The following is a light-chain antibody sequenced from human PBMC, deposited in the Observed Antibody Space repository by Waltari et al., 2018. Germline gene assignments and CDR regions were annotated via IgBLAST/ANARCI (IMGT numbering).Light chain of an antibody. CDR3: QASYTTPYS. Sequence: DLQMTQSPSSLSASVGDRVTISCRASKNIRSYLSWYQQKPGIAPKLVIYAASTLKSGVPSRFSGSGSGTNFTLTSTSLQAEDFATYFCQASYTTPYSFGQGTKVEIK. V-gene: IGKV1-39*01. CDR1: KNIRSY. J-gene: IGKJ2*03. CDR2: AAS.